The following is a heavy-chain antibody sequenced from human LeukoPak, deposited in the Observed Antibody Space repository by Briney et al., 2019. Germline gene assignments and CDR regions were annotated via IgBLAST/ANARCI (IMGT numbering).Heavy chain of an antibody. CDR1: GFTVSSNY. Sequence: PGGSLRLSCAASGFTVSSNYMSWVRQAPGKGLEWVSVIYSGGSTYYADSVKGRFTISRDNSKNTLYLQMNSLRAEDTAVYYCARGSKRFLKAFDIWGQGTMVTVSS. CDR2: IYSGGST. J-gene: IGHJ3*02. CDR3: ARGSKRFLKAFDI. D-gene: IGHD1-26*01. V-gene: IGHV3-66*02.